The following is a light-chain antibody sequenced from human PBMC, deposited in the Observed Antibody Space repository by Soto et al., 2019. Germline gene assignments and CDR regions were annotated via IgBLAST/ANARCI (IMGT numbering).Light chain of an antibody. CDR2: GAS. CDR1: QSLSGN. V-gene: IGKV3-15*01. Sequence: EVVITHSPATLSFSPVERATLSCRASQSLSGNLAWYQQKPGQAPRLLIYGASIRATGIPARFSGSGSGTEFTLTISSLQSQDFVVYYCQQYHNRPITFGQGTRLEIK. CDR3: QQYHNRPIT. J-gene: IGKJ5*01.